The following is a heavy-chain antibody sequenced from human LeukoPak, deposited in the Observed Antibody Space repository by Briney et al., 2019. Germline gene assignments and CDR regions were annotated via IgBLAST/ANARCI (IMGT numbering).Heavy chain of an antibody. CDR2: IYYSGST. J-gene: IGHJ4*02. Sequence: SETLSLTCTVSGGSISSYYWGWIRQPPGKGLEWIGSIYYSGSTYYNPSLKSRVTISVDTSKNQFSLKLSSVTAADTAVYYCARGYYYGSGSYYNVPVYFDYWGQGTLVTVSS. V-gene: IGHV4-39*01. CDR1: GGSISSYY. D-gene: IGHD3-10*01. CDR3: ARGYYYGSGSYYNVPVYFDY.